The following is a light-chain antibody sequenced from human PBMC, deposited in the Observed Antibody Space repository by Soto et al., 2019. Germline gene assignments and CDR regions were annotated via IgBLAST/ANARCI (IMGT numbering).Light chain of an antibody. J-gene: IGKJ1*01. CDR2: GAL. V-gene: IGKV1-12*01. CDR1: QGIGSW. CDR3: QQANSFPWT. Sequence: DNQMTQSPSSVSASIGDRVTITCRASQGIGSWLAWYQQKPGKAPKLLIYGALSLQSGVPSRFSGSVSGTDFSLPISSLQPEDSGTYYCQQANSFPWTFGQGTKVEIK.